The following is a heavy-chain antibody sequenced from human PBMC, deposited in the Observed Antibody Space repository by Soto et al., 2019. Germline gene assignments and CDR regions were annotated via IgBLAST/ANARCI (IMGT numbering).Heavy chain of an antibody. CDR2: IDGAAATT. J-gene: IGHJ4*02. CDR3: ARGGAMGVDY. CDR1: GFPFNNTW. D-gene: IGHD2-8*01. Sequence: GGSLRLSCTASGFPFNNTWMHWVRQAPGKGLVWLSRIDGAAATTNYADSVKGRFTISRDNAKNIVFLHVNGLTDEDTAVYYCARGGAMGVDYWGQGTLVTVSS. V-gene: IGHV3-74*01.